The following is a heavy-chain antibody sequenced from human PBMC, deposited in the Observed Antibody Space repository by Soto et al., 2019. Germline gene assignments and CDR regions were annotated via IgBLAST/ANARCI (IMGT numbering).Heavy chain of an antibody. CDR3: ARNHYYDSSGYYTTAFDI. D-gene: IGHD3-22*01. V-gene: IGHV4-4*07. CDR1: GGSISSYD. CDR2: IYTSGST. Sequence: PSETLSLTCTVSGGSISSYDWSWIRQPAGKGLEWIGRIYTSGSTNYNPSLKSRVTMSVDTSKNQFSLKLSSVTAADTAVYYCARNHYYDSSGYYTTAFDIWGQGTMVT. J-gene: IGHJ3*02.